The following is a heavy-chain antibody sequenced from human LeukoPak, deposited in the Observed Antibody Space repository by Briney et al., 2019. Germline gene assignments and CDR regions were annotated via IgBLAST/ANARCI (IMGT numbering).Heavy chain of an antibody. CDR3: AKGKGPAAILGFDY. D-gene: IGHD2-2*02. J-gene: IGHJ4*02. Sequence: GGSLRLSCAASGFTFSSYSMNWVRQAPGKGLEWVSSISSSSSYIYYADSVKGRFTISRDNAKNSLYLQMNSLRAEDTAVYYCAKGKGPAAILGFDYWGQGTLVTVSS. CDR1: GFTFSSYS. V-gene: IGHV3-21*04. CDR2: ISSSSSYI.